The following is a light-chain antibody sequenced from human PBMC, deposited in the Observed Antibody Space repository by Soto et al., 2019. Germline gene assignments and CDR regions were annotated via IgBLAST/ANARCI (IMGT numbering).Light chain of an antibody. Sequence: DIQMTQSRSFLSTSVGDRVTITCRASQSISSYLNWYQQKPGKAPKLLIYAASVLQSGVPSRFSGSGSGTDFTLTISSLQPEDFATYYCQQSYSTPRTFGQGTKVDIK. CDR1: QSISSY. CDR2: AAS. CDR3: QQSYSTPRT. J-gene: IGKJ2*01. V-gene: IGKV1-39*01.